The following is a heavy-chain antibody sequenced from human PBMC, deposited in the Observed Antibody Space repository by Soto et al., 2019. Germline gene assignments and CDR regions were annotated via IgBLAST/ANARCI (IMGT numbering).Heavy chain of an antibody. CDR3: ARARADYYDSSGYYRGAFDI. CDR2: ISAYNGNT. J-gene: IGHJ3*02. Sequence: GASVKVSCKASGYTFTSYGISWVRQAPGQGLECMGWISAYNGNTNYAQKLQGRVTITADESTSTVYMELSSLRSEDTAVYYCARARADYYDSSGYYRGAFDIWGQGTMVTVSS. D-gene: IGHD3-22*01. CDR1: GYTFTSYG. V-gene: IGHV1-18*01.